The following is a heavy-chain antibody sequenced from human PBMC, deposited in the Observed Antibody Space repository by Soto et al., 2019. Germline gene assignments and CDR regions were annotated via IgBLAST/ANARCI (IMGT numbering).Heavy chain of an antibody. Sequence: QVQLQESGPGLVKPSETLSLTCTVSGGSISSYYWSWIRQPPGKGLEWIGYIYYSGSTNYNPSLKSRVTISVETSKNQFSLKLSSVTAADTAVYYCATDTTYYDFWSGYYSFAFDIWGQGTMVTVSS. CDR1: GGSISSYY. CDR2: IYYSGST. V-gene: IGHV4-59*01. CDR3: ATDTTYYDFWSGYYSFAFDI. J-gene: IGHJ3*02. D-gene: IGHD3-3*01.